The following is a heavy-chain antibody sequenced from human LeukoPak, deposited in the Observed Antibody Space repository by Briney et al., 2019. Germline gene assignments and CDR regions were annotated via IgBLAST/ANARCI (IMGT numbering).Heavy chain of an antibody. J-gene: IGHJ6*03. V-gene: IGHV1-18*01. CDR3: ARSPETRILGYCYYYYHYMDV. CDR2: ISFYNGKT. CDR1: DYTFSTYG. Sequence: GASVKVSCKASDYTFSTYGFTWVRQAPGEGLEWMGWISFYNGKTNYPQKCQGRVTMTTDTSTSTGYMELRRLRTDDTAVYYCARSPETRILGYCYYYYHYMDVWGKGTMVIVSS. D-gene: IGHD1/OR15-1a*01.